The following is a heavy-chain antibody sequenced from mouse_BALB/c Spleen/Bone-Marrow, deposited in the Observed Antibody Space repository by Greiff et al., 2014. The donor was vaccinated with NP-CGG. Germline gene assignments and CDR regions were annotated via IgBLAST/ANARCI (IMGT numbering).Heavy chain of an antibody. CDR1: GFNIKDTY. Sequence: VQLKESGAELVKPGASVKLSCTASGFNIKDTYMHWGKQRPEQGLEWIGRIDPANGNTKYDPKFQGKATITADTSSNTAYLQLSSLTPEDTAVYYCAMYYYGSSLFAYWGQGTLVTVSA. CDR2: IDPANGNT. D-gene: IGHD1-1*01. J-gene: IGHJ3*01. CDR3: AMYYYGSSLFAY. V-gene: IGHV14-3*02.